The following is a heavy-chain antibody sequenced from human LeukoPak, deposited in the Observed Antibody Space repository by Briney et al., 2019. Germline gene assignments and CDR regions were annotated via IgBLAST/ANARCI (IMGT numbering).Heavy chain of an antibody. CDR2: IKSKTDGGTT. D-gene: IGHD3-10*01. CDR1: GFTFSNAW. CDR3: ARDLPLLLFPYYYGSGRNWFDP. Sequence: GGSLRLSCAASGFTFSNAWMSWVRQAPGKGLEWVGRIKSKTDGGTTDYAAPVKGGFTISRGESKNTLYLQMNSLRAEDTALYHCARDLPLLLFPYYYGSGRNWFDPWGQGTLVTVSS. J-gene: IGHJ5*02. V-gene: IGHV3-15*05.